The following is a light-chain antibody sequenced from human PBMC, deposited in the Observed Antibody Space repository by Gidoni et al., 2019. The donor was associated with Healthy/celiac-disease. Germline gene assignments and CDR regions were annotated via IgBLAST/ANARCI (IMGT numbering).Light chain of an antibody. CDR1: QSVSSSY. J-gene: IGKJ2*01. V-gene: IGKV3-20*01. CDR3: RQYGSSNT. CDR2: GAS. Sequence: IVLMQSPGTLSLSPGERATLSCRASQSVSSSYLAWYQQKPGQAPRLLISGASSRAASIPDRFSGCGSGTDFTLTISRLEPDDFAVYYCRQYGSSNTFGQXTKLEIK.